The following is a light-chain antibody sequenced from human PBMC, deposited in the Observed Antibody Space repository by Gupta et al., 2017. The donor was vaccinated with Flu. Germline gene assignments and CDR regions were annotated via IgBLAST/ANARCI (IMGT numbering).Light chain of an antibody. CDR2: DNS. J-gene: IGLJ1*01. CDR1: SSNLGTNP. CDR3: AAWDDSLDDYV. V-gene: IGLV1-44*01. Sequence: QSVVTQPPSASGTPGQRVTVSCPGSSSNLGTNPVNWYQQLPVTAPKLLIHDNSQRPSGVPDRFSGSKSGTSASLAISGPQFEDEADYYCAAWDDSLDDYVFGTGTKITVL.